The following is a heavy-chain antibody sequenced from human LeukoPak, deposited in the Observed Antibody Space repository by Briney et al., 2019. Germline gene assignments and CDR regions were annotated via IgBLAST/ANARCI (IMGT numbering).Heavy chain of an antibody. Sequence: PGGSLRLSCAASRFTVSRNYMGWVRQAPGKGLEWVSVIYSGGTTYYADSVKGRFTISRDSSKNTVYLQMNILRGEDTAVYYCAKINGWEAFDIWGQGTMVTVSS. CDR1: RFTVSRNY. V-gene: IGHV3-66*01. CDR3: AKINGWEAFDI. CDR2: IYSGGTT. J-gene: IGHJ3*02. D-gene: IGHD3-16*01.